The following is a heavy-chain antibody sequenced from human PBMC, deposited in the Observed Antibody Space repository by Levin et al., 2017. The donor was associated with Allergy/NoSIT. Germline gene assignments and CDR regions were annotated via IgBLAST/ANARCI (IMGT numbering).Heavy chain of an antibody. D-gene: IGHD2-21*01. V-gene: IGHV3-73*01. CDR3: TTFQGDYKDY. CDR2: IRSEANSYAT. J-gene: IGHJ4*02. CDR1: GFSFSGSP. Sequence: LTGGSMRLSCVASGFSFSGSPMHWVRQASGKGLEWVGRIRSEANSYATAYAASVKGRFTISRDDSKGTSYLQMNSLKTEDTAVYYCTTFQGDYKDYWGQGTLVTVSS.